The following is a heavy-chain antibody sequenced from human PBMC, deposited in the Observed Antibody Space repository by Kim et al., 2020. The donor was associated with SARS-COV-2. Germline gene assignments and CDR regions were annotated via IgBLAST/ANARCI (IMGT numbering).Heavy chain of an antibody. CDR3: AKDQGVFLIAAAGTNFDY. V-gene: IGHV3-30*18. Sequence: GGSLRLSCAASGFTFSSYGMHWVRQAPGKGLEWVAVISYDGSNKYYADSVKGRLTISRDNSKNTLYLQMNSLRAEDTAVYYCAKDQGVFLIAAAGTNFDYWGQGTLVTVSS. J-gene: IGHJ4*02. D-gene: IGHD6-13*01. CDR1: GFTFSSYG. CDR2: ISYDGSNK.